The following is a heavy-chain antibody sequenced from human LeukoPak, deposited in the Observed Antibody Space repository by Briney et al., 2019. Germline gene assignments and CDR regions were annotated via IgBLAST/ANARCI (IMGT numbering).Heavy chain of an antibody. V-gene: IGHV3-53*05. CDR1: GFTVSSNY. J-gene: IGHJ3*02. Sequence: RPGGSLRPSCAASGFTVSSNYMSWVRQAPGKGLEWVSVIYSGGSTYYADSVKGRFTISRDNSKNTLYLQMNSLRAEDTAVYYCARKPELIDAFDIWGQGTMVTVSS. D-gene: IGHD1-14*01. CDR3: ARKPELIDAFDI. CDR2: IYSGGST.